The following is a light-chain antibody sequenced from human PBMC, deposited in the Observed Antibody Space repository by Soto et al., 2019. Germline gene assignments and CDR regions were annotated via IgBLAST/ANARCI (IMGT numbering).Light chain of an antibody. V-gene: IGKV1-9*01. CDR2: SAS. CDR3: QQLSRYPLT. J-gene: IGKJ4*01. Sequence: DIQLTQSPSVLSASVGDTVTITCRASQAPSNNLAWYQQKPGKAPDLLIYSASTLQSGVPSRFSGSGSETEFSLTIRALQPEDFATYYCQQLSRYPLTFGGGTKVDIK. CDR1: QAPSNN.